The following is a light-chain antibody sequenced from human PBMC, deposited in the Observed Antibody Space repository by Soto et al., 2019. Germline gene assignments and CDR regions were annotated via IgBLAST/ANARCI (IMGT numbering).Light chain of an antibody. J-gene: IGLJ1*01. CDR2: GVS. V-gene: IGLV2-14*03. CDR1: SSDIGAYNF. Sequence: QSALTQPASVSGSPGQSITISCTGTSSDIGAYNFVSWYQHHPGKAPRLMIFGVSDRPSGVSDRFSGSKSGNTASLTISGLQAEDEADYYCSSYISSSTPYVFGTGTKLTVL. CDR3: SSYISSSTPYV.